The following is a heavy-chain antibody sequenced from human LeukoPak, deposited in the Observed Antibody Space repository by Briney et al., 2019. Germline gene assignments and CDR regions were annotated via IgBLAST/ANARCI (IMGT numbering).Heavy chain of an antibody. CDR2: INPNSGGT. V-gene: IGHV1-2*02. Sequence: GASLKVSCKASVYTFTRYYIHWVRQAPGPRPEWMGWINPNSGGTNYAQKFQRRVTMTRDTSISTAYMELSRLRADDTAVYYCASQLLSMGYWGQGTLVTVSS. D-gene: IGHD3-10*01. CDR3: ASQLLSMGY. CDR1: VYTFTRYY. J-gene: IGHJ4*02.